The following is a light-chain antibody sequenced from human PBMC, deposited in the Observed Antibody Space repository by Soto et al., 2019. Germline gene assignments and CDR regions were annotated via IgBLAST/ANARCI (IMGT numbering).Light chain of an antibody. V-gene: IGKV1-5*03. J-gene: IGKJ1*01. Sequence: DIQMTQSPSTLPASVGDRVTITCRASQSISNWLAWYQQKPGKAPTLLTYKASTLESGAPSRFPGSGSGTEFTLSISSLQPDDLATYYCQQYDSFPRTFGQGTKVEIK. CDR3: QQYDSFPRT. CDR1: QSISNW. CDR2: KAS.